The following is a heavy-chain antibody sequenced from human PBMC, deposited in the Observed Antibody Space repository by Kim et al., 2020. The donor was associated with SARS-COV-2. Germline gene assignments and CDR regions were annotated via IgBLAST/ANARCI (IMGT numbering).Heavy chain of an antibody. V-gene: IGHV4-34*01. Sequence: PFLKSRVTISIDTSKNQFSLKVTSVTAADTAVYYCARNDILTGYPPDYWGQGTLVTVSS. CDR3: ARNDILTGYPPDY. J-gene: IGHJ4*02. D-gene: IGHD3-9*01.